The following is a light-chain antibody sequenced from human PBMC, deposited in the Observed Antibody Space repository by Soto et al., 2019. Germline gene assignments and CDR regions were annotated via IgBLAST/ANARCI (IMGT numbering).Light chain of an antibody. J-gene: IGKJ1*01. V-gene: IGKV3-15*01. Sequence: EIVLTQSPGTLSLSPGERATLSCRASQSVSSNLAWYQQKPGQAPRLLIYGASTRATGIPARFSGSGSGTEFTLTISSLQSEDFAVYYCQHYNNWPRTFGQGTKVDI. CDR1: QSVSSN. CDR2: GAS. CDR3: QHYNNWPRT.